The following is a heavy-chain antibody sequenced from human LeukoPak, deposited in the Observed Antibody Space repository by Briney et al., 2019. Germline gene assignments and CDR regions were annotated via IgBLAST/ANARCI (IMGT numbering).Heavy chain of an antibody. CDR2: ISYDGSSK. D-gene: IGHD2-8*01. Sequence: GGSLRLSCAASGVTFRSYIMHRGRQAPGKGLGRGAVISYDGSSKYYADSVKGRFTISRDNSKNSLYLQINSLRAEDTAVYYCAKDQGTYCTNGVCYSLDYWGQGTLVTVSS. CDR3: AKDQGTYCTNGVCYSLDY. J-gene: IGHJ4*02. CDR1: GVTFRSYI. V-gene: IGHV3-30*18.